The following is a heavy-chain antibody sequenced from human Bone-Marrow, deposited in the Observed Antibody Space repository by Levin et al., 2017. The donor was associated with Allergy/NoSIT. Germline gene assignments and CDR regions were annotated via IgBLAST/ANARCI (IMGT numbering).Heavy chain of an antibody. J-gene: IGHJ6*02. V-gene: IGHV3-21*01. Sequence: ASVKVSCAASGFTFSTFGVNWVRQIPGKGLEWVASISSGGNDIYYADSVKGRFTISRDNVKHSLYLQMNSLRAEDTAVYYCARDRTFGILRNYGLGVWGQGTTVTVSS. D-gene: IGHD3-16*01. CDR3: ARDRTFGILRNYGLGV. CDR1: GFTFSTFG. CDR2: ISSGGNDI.